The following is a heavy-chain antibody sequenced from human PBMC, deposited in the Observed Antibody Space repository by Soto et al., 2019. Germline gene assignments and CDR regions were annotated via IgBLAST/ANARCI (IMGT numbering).Heavy chain of an antibody. CDR3: AGGGPYGMDV. J-gene: IGHJ6*02. D-gene: IGHD3-16*01. CDR1: GGSISSGGYY. V-gene: IGHV4-31*03. CDR2: IYYSGST. Sequence: SETLSLTCTVSGGSISSGGYYWSWIRQHPGKGLEWIGYIYYSGSTYYNPSLKSRVTISVDTSKNQFSLKLSSVTAADTAVYYCAGGGPYGMDVWGQGTMVTVSS.